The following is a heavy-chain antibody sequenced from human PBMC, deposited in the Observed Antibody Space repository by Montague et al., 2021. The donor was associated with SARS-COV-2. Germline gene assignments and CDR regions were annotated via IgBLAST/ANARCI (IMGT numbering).Heavy chain of an antibody. J-gene: IGHJ4*02. CDR3: ARLGYYYDSRGMADY. CDR2: IYYSGST. V-gene: IGHV4-39*01. CDR1: GGSISSSSYY. D-gene: IGHD3-22*01. Sequence: SETLSLTCTVSGGSISSSSYYWVWIRQPPGKGLEWIGSIYYSGSTYYNPSLKSRVTISVDTSKNQFSLKLSSVTAADTAVYYCARLGYYYDSRGMADYWGQGTLVTVSS.